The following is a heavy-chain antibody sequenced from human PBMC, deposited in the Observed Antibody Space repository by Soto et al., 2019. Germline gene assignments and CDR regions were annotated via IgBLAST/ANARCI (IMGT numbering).Heavy chain of an antibody. V-gene: IGHV3-30-3*01. CDR3: ARERRDGYNYGQLDY. J-gene: IGHJ4*02. Sequence: HPGGSLRLSCAASGFTFSSYAMHWVRQAPGKGLAGVAVISYDGSNEYYADTVKGRFTISRDNSKNTLYLQMNSLRAEGTAVYYCARERRDGYNYGQLDYWDQGTLVTVSS. CDR2: ISYDGSNE. D-gene: IGHD5-12*01. CDR1: GFTFSSYA.